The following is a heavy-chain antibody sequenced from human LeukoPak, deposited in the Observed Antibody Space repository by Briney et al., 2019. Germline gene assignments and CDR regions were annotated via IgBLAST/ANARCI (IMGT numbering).Heavy chain of an antibody. Sequence: GRSLRLSCAVSGITISSYAMHWVRQAPGKGLEWVAIISYDGSNKHFADSVKGRFSIFRDISKNTLYLQMNSLRAEDTAIYYCARHRVDSGGQQLDGFDYWGQGTLVTVSS. CDR2: ISYDGSNK. CDR1: GITISSYA. V-gene: IGHV3-30*04. CDR3: ARHRVDSGGQQLDGFDY. D-gene: IGHD2-15*01. J-gene: IGHJ4*02.